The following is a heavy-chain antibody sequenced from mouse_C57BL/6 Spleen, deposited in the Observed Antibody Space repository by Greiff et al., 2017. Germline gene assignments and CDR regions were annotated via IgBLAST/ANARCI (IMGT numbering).Heavy chain of an antibody. CDR2: IDPSDSET. J-gene: IGHJ4*01. CDR3: ARMSNEMDY. D-gene: IGHD2-5*01. CDR1: GYTFTSYW. Sequence: QVQLKQPGAELVRPGSSVKLSYKASGYTFTSYWMHWVKQRPIQGLEWIGNIDPSDSETHYNQKFKDKATLTVDKSSSTAYMQLSSLTSEDSAVYYCARMSNEMDYWGQGTSVTVSS. V-gene: IGHV1-52*01.